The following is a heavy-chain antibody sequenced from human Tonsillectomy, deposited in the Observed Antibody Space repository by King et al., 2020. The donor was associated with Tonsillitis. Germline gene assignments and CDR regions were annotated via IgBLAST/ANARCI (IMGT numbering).Heavy chain of an antibody. CDR2: ISGSGGST. D-gene: IGHD3-9*01. V-gene: IGHV3-23*04. CDR1: GFTFSSYA. J-gene: IGHJ6*02. CDR3: AKGQGDYDILTCYYYSPMDV. Sequence: QLVQSGGGLVQPGGSLRLSCAASGFTFSSYAMSWVRQAPGKGLEWVSAISGSGGSTYYADSVKGRFTISRDNSKNTLYLQMNSLRAEDTAVYYCAKGQGDYDILTCYYYSPMDVWGQGTTVTVSS.